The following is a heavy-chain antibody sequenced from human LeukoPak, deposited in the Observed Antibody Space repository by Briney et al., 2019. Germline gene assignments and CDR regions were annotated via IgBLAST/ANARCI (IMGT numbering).Heavy chain of an antibody. V-gene: IGHV4-30-4*08. J-gene: IGHJ3*02. CDR2: IYYSGNT. CDR3: ARATITMMVGIPADAFDI. Sequence: TLSLTCTVSGCPIRSVDYYWTWIRQPPGKSLDWIVYIYYSGNTYYNPSLNSRVTISVDTSKKQFSLKLSSVTAADTAVYYCARATITMMVGIPADAFDIWGQGTMVTVSS. D-gene: IGHD3-22*01. CDR1: GCPIRSVDYY.